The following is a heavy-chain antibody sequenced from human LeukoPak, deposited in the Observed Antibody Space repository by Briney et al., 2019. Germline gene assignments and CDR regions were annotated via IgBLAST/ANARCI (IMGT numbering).Heavy chain of an antibody. CDR3: ARDPRWEGYYYYYMDV. CDR2: ISYSGST. V-gene: IGHV4-59*01. J-gene: IGHJ6*03. CDR1: GGSISFYY. Sequence: SETLSLTCTVSGGSISFYYWSWIRQPPGRGLEWIGYISYSGSTNYNPSLRSRVTISVDTSKNQFSLKLNSVTAADTAVYYCARDPRWEGYYYYYMDVWGKGTTVTVSS. D-gene: IGHD1-26*01.